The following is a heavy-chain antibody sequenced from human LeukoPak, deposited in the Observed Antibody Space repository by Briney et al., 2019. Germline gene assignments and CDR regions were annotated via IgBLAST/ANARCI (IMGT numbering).Heavy chain of an antibody. D-gene: IGHD2-15*01. Sequence: ASVKVSCKASGYTFTTYDLNWVRQATGQGLEWMGWMNPNSGNTGYAQKFQGRVTITRNTSISTAYMDLSSLRSEDTAVYYCARLYCSDGSCYDAFDIWGQGTMVTVSS. CDR1: GYTFTTYD. V-gene: IGHV1-8*03. CDR2: MNPNSGNT. CDR3: ARLYCSDGSCYDAFDI. J-gene: IGHJ3*02.